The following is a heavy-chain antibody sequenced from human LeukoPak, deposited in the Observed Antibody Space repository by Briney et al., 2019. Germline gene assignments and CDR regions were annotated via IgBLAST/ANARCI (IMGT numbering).Heavy chain of an antibody. CDR1: GFTFSNAW. V-gene: IGHV3-15*01. D-gene: IGHD3-22*01. J-gene: IGHJ6*03. CDR3: TTDTPYYYDAYYMDV. CDR2: IKSKTDGGTT. Sequence: AGGSLRLSCAASGFTFSNAWMSWVRQAPGKGLEWVGRIKSKTDGGTTDYAAPVKGRFTISRDDSKNTLYLQMNSLKTEDTAVYYCTTDTPYYYDAYYMDVWGKGTTVTVSS.